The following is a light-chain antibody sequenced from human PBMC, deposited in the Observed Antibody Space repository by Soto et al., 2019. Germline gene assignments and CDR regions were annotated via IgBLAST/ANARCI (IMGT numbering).Light chain of an antibody. CDR2: DVS. V-gene: IGLV2-14*01. J-gene: IGLJ1*01. CDR3: SSYTSSSLYL. Sequence: QSALTQPASVSGSPGQSITLSCTGTNNDVGGYESVSWYQQHAGRSPRLIIYDVSNRPSGVSGRFSGSKFGNTASLTISGLQADDEADYYCSSYTSSSLYLFGTGTKVTVL. CDR1: NNDVGGYES.